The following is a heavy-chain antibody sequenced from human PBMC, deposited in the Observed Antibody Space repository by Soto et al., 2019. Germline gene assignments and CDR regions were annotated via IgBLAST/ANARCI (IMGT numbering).Heavy chain of an antibody. V-gene: IGHV3-74*01. CDR1: EFTFNVYW. J-gene: IGHJ3*02. D-gene: IGHD1-1*01. CDR2: MNRDGTNI. CDR3: VRDRGQPDAFDI. Sequence: EVQLVESGGGLVQPGGSLRLSCAASEFTFNVYWVHWVRQAPGKGLVWVAHMNRDGTNINYADSVKGRFTLSRDHAKNALYLQMNSLRVEDTAVYYCVRDRGQPDAFDIWGQGTVVTVSA.